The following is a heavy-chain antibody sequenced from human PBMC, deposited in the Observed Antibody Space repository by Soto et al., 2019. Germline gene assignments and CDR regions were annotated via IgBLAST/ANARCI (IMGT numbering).Heavy chain of an antibody. CDR1: GFNFSNYA. Sequence: EVQLLESGGGMVQPGGSLRLSCTASGFNFSNYAMNWVRQAPGKGLEWVSPVGSSGVSTDDGDSVKGRFSSSRDNSKNTLFLQMNDLRAEDTAVYYCARLRGGYYFDFWGQGTLVTVSS. D-gene: IGHD2-2*01. CDR2: VGSSGVST. CDR3: ARLRGGYYFDF. J-gene: IGHJ4*02. V-gene: IGHV3-23*01.